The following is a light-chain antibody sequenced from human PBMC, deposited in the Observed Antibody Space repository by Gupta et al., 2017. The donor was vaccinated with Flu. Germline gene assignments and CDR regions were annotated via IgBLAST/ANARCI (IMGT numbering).Light chain of an antibody. CDR3: QQRTNWPPT. V-gene: IGKV3-11*01. Sequence: TLPLSPGESASRSCRASQSVSNFLAWYQQKPGQSPRLLIYDASNRATGIPARFSGSGSGTDFTLTISSLEPEDFAVYYCQQRTNWPPTFGQGTKVEIK. CDR2: DAS. CDR1: QSVSNF. J-gene: IGKJ2*01.